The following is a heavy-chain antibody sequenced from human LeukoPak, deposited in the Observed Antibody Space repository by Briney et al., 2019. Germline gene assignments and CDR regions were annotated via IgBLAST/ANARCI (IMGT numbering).Heavy chain of an antibody. D-gene: IGHD3-22*01. CDR2: INHSGST. Sequence: SETLSLTCAVYGGSFSGYYWSWIRQPPGKGLEWIGEINHSGSTNYNPSLKSRVTISVDTSKNQFSLKLSSVTAADTAVYYCARVPPTYYYDSSGYWGKPSRFDYWGQGTLVTVSS. V-gene: IGHV4-34*01. CDR3: ARVPPTYYYDSSGYWGKPSRFDY. J-gene: IGHJ4*02. CDR1: GGSFSGYY.